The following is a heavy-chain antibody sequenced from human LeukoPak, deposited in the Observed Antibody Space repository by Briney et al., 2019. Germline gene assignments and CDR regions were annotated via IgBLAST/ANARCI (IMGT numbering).Heavy chain of an antibody. J-gene: IGHJ4*02. CDR3: AKDYYDSSGYYLGKSY. V-gene: IGHV3-23*01. CDR1: GFTFSSYA. CDR2: ISGSAGTT. Sequence: GGSLRLSCAASGFTFSSYAMSWVRQAPGMGLEWVSAISGSAGTTYYADSVKGRFTISRDNSKNTLYLQMNSLIAEDTAVYFCAKDYYDSSGYYLGKSYWGQGTLVTVSS. D-gene: IGHD3-22*01.